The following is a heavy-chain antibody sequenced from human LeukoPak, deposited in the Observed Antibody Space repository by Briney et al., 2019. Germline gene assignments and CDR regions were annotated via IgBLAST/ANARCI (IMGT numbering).Heavy chain of an antibody. CDR2: IRSKANSYAT. Sequence: PGGSLKLSCAASGFTFSGSAMHWVRQASGKGLEWVGRIRSKANSYATAYAASVKGRFTISRDDSKNTAYLQMNSLKTEDTAVYYCTRLDSGYDYGECYFDYWGQGTLVTVSS. CDR1: GFTFSGSA. J-gene: IGHJ4*02. D-gene: IGHD5-12*01. V-gene: IGHV3-73*01. CDR3: TRLDSGYDYGECYFDY.